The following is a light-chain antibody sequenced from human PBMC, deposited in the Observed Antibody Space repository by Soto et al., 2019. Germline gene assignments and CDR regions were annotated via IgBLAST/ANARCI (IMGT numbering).Light chain of an antibody. V-gene: IGKV4-1*01. CDR2: WAS. CDR3: QQYYSTPFT. J-gene: IGKJ3*01. CDR1: QSVLYSSNNKTY. Sequence: DIVMTQSPDSLAVSLGERATINCKSIQSVLYSSNNKTYLSWYQQKPGQPPKLLIYWASTRESGVPDRFSGSGSGTDFTLPLSILQAEDVAVYYCQQYYSTPFTFGPGTKVDIK.